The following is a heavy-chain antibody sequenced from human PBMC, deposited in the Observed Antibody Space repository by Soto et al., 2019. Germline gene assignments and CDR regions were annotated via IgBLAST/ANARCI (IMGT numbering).Heavy chain of an antibody. CDR3: ARDVYYYDSSGYSWFDP. Sequence: QVQLVQSGAEVKKPGASVKVSCKASGYTFTGYYMHWVRQAPGQGLEWMGWINPNSGGTNYAQKFQGEVTMTRDTSISTAYMELSRLISDDTAVYYCARDVYYYDSSGYSWFDPWGQGTLVTVSS. CDR2: INPNSGGT. CDR1: GYTFTGYY. D-gene: IGHD3-22*01. V-gene: IGHV1-2*02. J-gene: IGHJ5*02.